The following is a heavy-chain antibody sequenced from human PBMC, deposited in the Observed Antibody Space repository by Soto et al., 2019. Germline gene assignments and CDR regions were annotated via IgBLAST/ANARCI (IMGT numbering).Heavy chain of an antibody. CDR1: GYAFIAYF. V-gene: IGHV1-2*02. CDR3: AKIAAVGDFDF. J-gene: IGHJ5*01. Sequence: ASVKVSCKASGYAFIAYFIHWVRQAPGQGLEWMGWINPNSGDTSYAQKFQGRVTMTRDTSIRTAYMELSRLRSDDTAVFYCAKIAAVGDFDFWGQGTQVTVSS. D-gene: IGHD6-13*01. CDR2: INPNSGDT.